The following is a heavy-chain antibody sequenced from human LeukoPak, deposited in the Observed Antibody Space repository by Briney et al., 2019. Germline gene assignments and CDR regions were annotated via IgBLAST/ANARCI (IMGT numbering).Heavy chain of an antibody. D-gene: IGHD3-22*01. V-gene: IGHV4-61*02. J-gene: IGHJ2*01. Sequence: SQTLSLTCTVSGGSISSGSYYWSWIRQPAGTGLEWIGRIYTSGSTNYNPSLKSRVTISVDTSKNQFSLKLSSVTAADTAVYYCAREDYYDSSGYYWYFDLWGRGTLVTVSS. CDR1: GGSISSGSYY. CDR2: IYTSGST. CDR3: AREDYYDSSGYYWYFDL.